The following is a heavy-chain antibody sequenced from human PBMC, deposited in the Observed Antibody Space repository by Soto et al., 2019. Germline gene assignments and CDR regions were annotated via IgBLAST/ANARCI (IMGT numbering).Heavy chain of an antibody. CDR1: GGTFSSYA. V-gene: IGHV1-69*13. J-gene: IGHJ6*02. CDR2: IIPIFGTA. D-gene: IGHD5-18*01. CDR3: ARDRGYSYGTNYYYYGMDV. Sequence: ASVKVSCNASGGTFSSYAISWVRQAPGQGLEWMGGIIPIFGTANYAQKFQGRVTITADESTSTAYMELSSLRSEDTAVYYCARDRGYSYGTNYYYYGMDVWGQGTTVTVSS.